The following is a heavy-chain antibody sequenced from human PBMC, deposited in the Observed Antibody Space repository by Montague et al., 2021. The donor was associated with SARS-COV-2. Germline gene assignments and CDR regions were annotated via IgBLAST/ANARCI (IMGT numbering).Heavy chain of an antibody. J-gene: IGHJ4*02. V-gene: IGHV6-1*01. Sequence: CTISGDSVSRNSAAWNWIRQSPSRGLERLGRTYYRSKWYNDYAVSVKSRITINPDTSKNQISLQLNSVTPEDTAVYYCARTSASSDYWGQGTLVTVSS. CDR2: TYYRSKWYN. CDR3: ARTSASSDY. D-gene: IGHD1-26*01. CDR1: GDSVSRNSAA.